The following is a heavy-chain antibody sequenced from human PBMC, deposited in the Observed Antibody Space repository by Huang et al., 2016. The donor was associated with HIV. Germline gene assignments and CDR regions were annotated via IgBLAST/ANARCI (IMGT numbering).Heavy chain of an antibody. CDR3: AREGTTDGLGWARSGYGMYV. V-gene: IGHV3-21*01. CDR1: GFTFGDYN. CDR2: ISTTKVN. J-gene: IGHJ6*01. D-gene: IGHD4-17*01. Sequence: EVHLVESGGGLVKPGGSLRLSCAASGFTFGDYNFNWVRHVTGKGVEWFASISTTKVNHCGDSLKGRCTISRDNAKNSLYLRGNSLRDDDTAVYYCAREGTTDGLGWARSGYGMYVWGQGTSVIVSS.